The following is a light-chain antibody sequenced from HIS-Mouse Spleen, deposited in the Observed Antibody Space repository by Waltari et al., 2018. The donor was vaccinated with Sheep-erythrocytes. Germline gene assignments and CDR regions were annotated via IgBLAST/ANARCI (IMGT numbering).Light chain of an antibody. Sequence: SYELTQPPSVSVSPGQTARTTCPGDALTKKYAYWYQQKSGQAPVLVIYEDSKRPSGIPERFSGSTSGTMATLTISGAQVEDEADYYCYSTDSSGNHWVFGGGTKLTVL. CDR1: ALTKKY. J-gene: IGLJ3*02. CDR3: YSTDSSGNHWV. CDR2: EDS. V-gene: IGLV3-10*01.